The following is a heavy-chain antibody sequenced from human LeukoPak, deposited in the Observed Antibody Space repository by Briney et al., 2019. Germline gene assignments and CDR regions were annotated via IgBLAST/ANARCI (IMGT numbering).Heavy chain of an antibody. D-gene: IGHD1-7*01. V-gene: IGHV4-34*01. J-gene: IGHJ5*02. CDR2: INHSGST. CDR3: ARERNYVGGHGWFDP. Sequence: SETLSLTCAVYGGSFSGYYWSWIRQPPGKGLEWIGEINHSGSTNYNPSLKSRVTISVDTSKNQFSLKLSSVTAADTAVYYCARERNYVGGHGWFDPWGQGTLVTVSS. CDR1: GGSFSGYY.